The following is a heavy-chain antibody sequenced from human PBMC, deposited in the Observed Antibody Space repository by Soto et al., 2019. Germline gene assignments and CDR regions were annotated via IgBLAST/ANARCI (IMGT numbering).Heavy chain of an antibody. Sequence: QVQLVESGGGVVQPGRSLRLSCAASGFTFSSYAMHWVRQAPGKGLEWVAVISYDGSNKYYADSVKGRFTISRDNSKNTLYLQMNSLRAEDTAVYYCARDWGGFRWELPPDYWGQGTLVTVSS. CDR1: GFTFSSYA. CDR2: ISYDGSNK. D-gene: IGHD1-7*01. V-gene: IGHV3-30-3*01. CDR3: ARDWGGFRWELPPDY. J-gene: IGHJ4*02.